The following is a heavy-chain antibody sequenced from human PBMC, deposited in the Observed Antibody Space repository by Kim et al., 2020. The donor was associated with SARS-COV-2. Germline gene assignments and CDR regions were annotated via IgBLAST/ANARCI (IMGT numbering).Heavy chain of an antibody. J-gene: IGHJ4*02. CDR3: AKMASEDY. CDR2: ISWNSGSI. Sequence: GGSLRLSCAASGFTFDDYAMHWVRQAPGKGLEWVSGISWNSGSIGYADSVKGRFTISRDNAKNSLYLQMNSLRAEDTALYYCAKMASEDYWGQGTLVTVSS. CDR1: GFTFDDYA. V-gene: IGHV3-9*01.